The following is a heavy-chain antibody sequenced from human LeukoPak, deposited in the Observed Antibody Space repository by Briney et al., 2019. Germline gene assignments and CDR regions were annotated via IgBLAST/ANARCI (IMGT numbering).Heavy chain of an antibody. J-gene: IGHJ4*02. Sequence: GGSLRLSCAASGFTFSSYAMSWVRQAPGKGLEWVSAISGSGGSTYYADSVKGRFTISRDNSKNTLYLQMNSLRAEDTAVYYCAKDSRCSGGSCPPLQFDYWGQGTLVTVSS. CDR2: ISGSGGST. V-gene: IGHV3-23*01. CDR3: AKDSRCSGGSCPPLQFDY. CDR1: GFTFSSYA. D-gene: IGHD2-15*01.